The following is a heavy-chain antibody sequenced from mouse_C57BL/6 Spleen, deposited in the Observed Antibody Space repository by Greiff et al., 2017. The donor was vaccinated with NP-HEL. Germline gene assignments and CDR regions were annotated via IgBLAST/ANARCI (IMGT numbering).Heavy chain of an antibody. D-gene: IGHD1-1*01. CDR3: ARSHYYGSRGGNYFDY. Sequence: QVQLQQSGPELVKPGASVKISCKASGYAFSSSWMNWVKQRPGKGLEWIGRIYPGDGDTNYNGKFKGKATLTADKSSSTAYMQLSSLTSEDSAVYFCARSHYYGSRGGNYFDYWGQGTTLTVSS. J-gene: IGHJ2*01. CDR1: GYAFSSSW. V-gene: IGHV1-82*01. CDR2: IYPGDGDT.